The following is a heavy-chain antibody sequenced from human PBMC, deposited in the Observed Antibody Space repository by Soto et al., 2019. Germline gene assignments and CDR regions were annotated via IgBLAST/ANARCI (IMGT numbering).Heavy chain of an antibody. D-gene: IGHD2-15*01. J-gene: IGHJ2*01. Sequence: EVQLVESGGGLVQPGGSLKLSCAASGFTFSDSAMHWVRQASGEGLEWLGRIRSKGNNYATEYGASRKGRFTISRDDSKKTTYLQTNNLNTEDTAVYYCVRYSRTLGWFFDLWGRGTLVTVSS. CDR1: GFTFSDSA. CDR3: VRYSRTLGWFFDL. CDR2: IRSKGNNYAT. V-gene: IGHV3-73*02.